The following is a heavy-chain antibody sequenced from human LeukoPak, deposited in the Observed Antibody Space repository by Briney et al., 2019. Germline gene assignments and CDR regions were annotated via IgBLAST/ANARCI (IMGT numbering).Heavy chain of an antibody. CDR2: IYTSGST. V-gene: IGHV4-4*07. Sequence: SETLSLTCAVSGGSISSYYWSWIRQPAGKGLEWIGRIYTSGSTNYNPSLKSRVTMSVDTSKNQFSLKLSSVTAADTAVYYCARHGGLYSSSWYSHWGQGTLVTVSS. J-gene: IGHJ4*02. CDR3: ARHGGLYSSSWYSH. CDR1: GGSISSYY. D-gene: IGHD6-13*01.